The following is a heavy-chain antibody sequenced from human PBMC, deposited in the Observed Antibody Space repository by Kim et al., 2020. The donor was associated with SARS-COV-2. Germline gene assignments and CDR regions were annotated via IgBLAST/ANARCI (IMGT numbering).Heavy chain of an antibody. D-gene: IGHD2-2*01. Sequence: SETLSLTCTVSGYSLSSGGYYWTWVRQHPGKGLEWIGYIFHSGYAYYNPSLKSRATISVDTSKDQFSLKLTSMTAADTAVYYCAREGLTNIVPVGSGTGWLDSGGQGTLVTVSS. CDR3: AREGLTNIVPVGSGTGWLDS. CDR2: IFHSGYA. V-gene: IGHV4-31*03. CDR1: GYSLSSGGYY. J-gene: IGHJ5*01.